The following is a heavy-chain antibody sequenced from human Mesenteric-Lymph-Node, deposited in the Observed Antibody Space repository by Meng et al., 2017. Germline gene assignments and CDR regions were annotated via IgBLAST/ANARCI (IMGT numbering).Heavy chain of an antibody. D-gene: IGHD3-10*01. CDR1: GGSISSGGYY. Sequence: LRLSCTVSGGSISSGGYYWSWIRQHPGKGLEWIGYIYYSGSTYYNPSLKSRVTISVDTSKNQFSLKLSSVTAADTAVYYCARTLEWFGEFASPLGFDYWGQGTLVTVSS. CDR2: IYYSGST. V-gene: IGHV4-31*03. J-gene: IGHJ4*02. CDR3: ARTLEWFGEFASPLGFDY.